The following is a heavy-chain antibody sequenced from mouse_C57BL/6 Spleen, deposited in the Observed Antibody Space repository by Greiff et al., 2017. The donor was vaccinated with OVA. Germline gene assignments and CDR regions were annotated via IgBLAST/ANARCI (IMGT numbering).Heavy chain of an antibody. CDR1: GYTFTSYW. V-gene: IGHV1-50*01. Sequence: QVQLQQPGAELVKPGASVKLSCKASGYTFTSYWMQWVKQRPGQGLEWIGEIDPSASYPNYNQKFKGKATLTVDPSSSTAYMQLSSLTSEDSAVYYCARRGYDYAWYFDVWGTGTTVTVSS. CDR2: IDPSASYP. D-gene: IGHD1-1*02. J-gene: IGHJ1*03. CDR3: ARRGYDYAWYFDV.